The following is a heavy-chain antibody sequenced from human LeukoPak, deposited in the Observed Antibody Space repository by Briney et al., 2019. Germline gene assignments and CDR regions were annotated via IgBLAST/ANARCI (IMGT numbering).Heavy chain of an antibody. J-gene: IGHJ6*04. D-gene: IGHD6-6*01. V-gene: IGHV4-59*01. CDR2: IYYSGST. Sequence: SETLSLTCTVSGGSISSYYWSWIRQPPGKGLEWIGYIYYSGSTNYNPSLKRRVTISVDTSKNQCSLKLSSVTAADTAVYYCARDARHRSSIAAAGYYYYYGMDVWGEGTTVTVST. CDR1: GGSISSYY. CDR3: ARDARHRSSIAAAGYYYYYGMDV.